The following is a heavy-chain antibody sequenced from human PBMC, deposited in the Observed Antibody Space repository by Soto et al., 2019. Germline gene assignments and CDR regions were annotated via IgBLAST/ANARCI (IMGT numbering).Heavy chain of an antibody. CDR3: ARDALGYCSSTSCYYYYYYMDV. CDR1: GYTSTNYG. V-gene: IGHV1-3*01. D-gene: IGHD2-2*01. J-gene: IGHJ6*03. CDR2: INAGSGNT. Sequence: ASVKVSCKASGYTSTNYGMHWVRQAPGQRLEWMGWINAGSGNTKYSQKFQGRITITRDTSASTVYMELSSLRSEDTAVYYCARDALGYCSSTSCYYYYYYMDVWGKGTTVTVSS.